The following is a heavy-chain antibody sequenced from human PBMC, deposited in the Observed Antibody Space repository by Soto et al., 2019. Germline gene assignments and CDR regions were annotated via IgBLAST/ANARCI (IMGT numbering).Heavy chain of an antibody. V-gene: IGHV4-34*01. CDR3: ARARLKPVYYYHYYMDV. CDR1: GGSFSGYY. J-gene: IGHJ6*03. CDR2: INHSGST. Sequence: PSETLSLTCAVYGGSFSGYYWSWIRQPPGKGLEWIGEINHSGSTNYNPSLKSRVTISVDTSKNQFSLKLSSVTAADTAVYYCARARLKPVYYYHYYMDVWGKGTTVTVSS.